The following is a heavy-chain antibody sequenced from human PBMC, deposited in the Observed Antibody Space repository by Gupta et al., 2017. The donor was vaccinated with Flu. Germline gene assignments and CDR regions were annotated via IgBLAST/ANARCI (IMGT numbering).Heavy chain of an antibody. D-gene: IGHD6-19*01. Sequence: EVQLLESGGGLVQPGGSLRLSCAASGFTFSSYAMSWVRQAPGKGLEWVSDISGSGGSTYYADSVKGRFTISRDNSKNTLYLQMNSLRAEDTAVYYCASQRKQWLVHHFDYWGQGTLVTVSS. CDR3: ASQRKQWLVHHFDY. CDR1: GFTFSSYA. J-gene: IGHJ4*02. V-gene: IGHV3-23*01. CDR2: ISGSGGST.